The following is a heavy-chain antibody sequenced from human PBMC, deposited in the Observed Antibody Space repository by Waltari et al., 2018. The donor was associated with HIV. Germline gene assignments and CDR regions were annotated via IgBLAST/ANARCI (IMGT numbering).Heavy chain of an antibody. Sequence: EVQLVESGGGLVQRGGSLRLSCAVSGFTFGGYWLSWVRQAPGKGLEWVANIKADGSRQYYVDSVKGRFTISKDNAQNLVYLQMNSLRAEDTAVYYCVRDGHGFVESDYWGRGTLVTVSS. CDR1: GFTFGGYW. CDR2: IKADGSRQ. V-gene: IGHV3-7*01. J-gene: IGHJ4*02. CDR3: VRDGHGFVESDY. D-gene: IGHD3-10*01.